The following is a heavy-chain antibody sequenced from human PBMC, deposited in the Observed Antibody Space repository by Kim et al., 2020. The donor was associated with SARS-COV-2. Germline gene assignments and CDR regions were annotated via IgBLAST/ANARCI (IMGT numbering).Heavy chain of an antibody. V-gene: IGHV1-69*01. CDR3: ARAEGGQDAFDI. Sequence: NYAQKFQGRVTITADESTSTAYMELSSLRSEDTAVYYCARAEGGQDAFDIWGQGTMVTVSS. D-gene: IGHD3-16*01. J-gene: IGHJ3*02.